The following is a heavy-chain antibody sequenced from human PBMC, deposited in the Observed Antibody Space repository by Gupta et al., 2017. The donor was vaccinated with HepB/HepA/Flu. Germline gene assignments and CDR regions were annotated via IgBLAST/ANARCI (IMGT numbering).Heavy chain of an antibody. CDR3: ARDIVVVPAAYFDY. J-gene: IGHJ4*02. D-gene: IGHD2-2*01. CDR2: ISSSSSYI. Sequence: DWVSSISSSSSYIYYADSVKGRFTISRDNAKNSLYLQMNSLRAEDTAVYYCARDIVVVPAAYFDYWGQGTLVTVSS. V-gene: IGHV3-21*01.